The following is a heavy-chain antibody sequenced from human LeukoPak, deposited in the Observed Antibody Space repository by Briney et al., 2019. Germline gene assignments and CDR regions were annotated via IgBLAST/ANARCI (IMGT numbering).Heavy chain of an antibody. CDR3: AKDKYYYDSSGPTPDAFDI. CDR1: GFTFSGYG. Sequence: GGSLRLSCAASGFTFSGYGMHWVRQAPGKGLEWVAFVRYDSSNKYYADSVKGRFTVPRDNSKNTLYLQMNSLRAEDTAVYYCAKDKYYYDSSGPTPDAFDIWGQGTMVTVSS. V-gene: IGHV3-30*02. CDR2: VRYDSSNK. J-gene: IGHJ3*02. D-gene: IGHD3-22*01.